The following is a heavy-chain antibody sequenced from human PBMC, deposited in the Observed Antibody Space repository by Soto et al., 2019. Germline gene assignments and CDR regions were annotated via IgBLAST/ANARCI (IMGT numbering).Heavy chain of an antibody. D-gene: IGHD3-3*01. CDR3: ARDPLRGDFWSGYPHNIAFDI. V-gene: IGHV3-33*01. J-gene: IGHJ3*02. CDR1: GFTFSSYG. Sequence: QVQLVESGGGVVQPGRSLRLSCAASGFTFSSYGMHWVRQAPGKGLEWVAVIWYDGSNKYYADSVKGRFTISRDNSKNTLYLQMNSLRAEDTAVYYCARDPLRGDFWSGYPHNIAFDIWGQGTMVTVSS. CDR2: IWYDGSNK.